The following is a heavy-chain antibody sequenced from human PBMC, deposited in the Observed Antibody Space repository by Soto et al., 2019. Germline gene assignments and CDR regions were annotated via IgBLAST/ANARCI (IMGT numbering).Heavy chain of an antibody. V-gene: IGHV4-31*03. D-gene: IGHD3-10*01. CDR1: GGSISSGGYY. CDR3: ARGYGSGSYYYYYVMDV. J-gene: IGHJ6*02. Sequence: PSETLSLTCPVSGGSISSGGYYWSWIRQHPGKGLEWIGYIYYSGSTYYNPSLKSRVTISVDTSKNQFSLKLSSVTAADTAVYYCARGYGSGSYYYYYVMDVWGQGTTVTVSS. CDR2: IYYSGST.